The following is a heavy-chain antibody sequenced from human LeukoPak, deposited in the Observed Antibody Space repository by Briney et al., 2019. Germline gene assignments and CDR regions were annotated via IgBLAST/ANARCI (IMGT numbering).Heavy chain of an antibody. Sequence: PSETLSPTSPVYTRSFTGYYWCWIRLPPGKWLEWSGEINHSGSTNYNPSVKSRVTISVVTSKTQFSLKLSSVTAADTAVYYCARDIPTQWPRTSGYFDYWGQGTLVTVSS. CDR2: INHSGST. V-gene: IGHV4-34*01. CDR3: ARDIPTQWPRTSGYFDY. CDR1: TRSFTGYY. J-gene: IGHJ4*02. D-gene: IGHD5-12*01.